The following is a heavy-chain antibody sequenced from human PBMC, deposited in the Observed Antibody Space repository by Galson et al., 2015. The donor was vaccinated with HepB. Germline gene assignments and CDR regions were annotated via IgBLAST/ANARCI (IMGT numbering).Heavy chain of an antibody. Sequence: SVKVSCKASGGTFSSYTISWVRQAPGQGLEWMGRIIPILGIANYAQKFQGRVTITADKSTSTAYMELSSLRSEDTAVYYCARDPIMVRGAEGWYGMDVWGQGTTVTVSS. J-gene: IGHJ6*02. D-gene: IGHD3-10*01. CDR1: GGTFSSYT. V-gene: IGHV1-69*04. CDR2: IIPILGIA. CDR3: ARDPIMVRGAEGWYGMDV.